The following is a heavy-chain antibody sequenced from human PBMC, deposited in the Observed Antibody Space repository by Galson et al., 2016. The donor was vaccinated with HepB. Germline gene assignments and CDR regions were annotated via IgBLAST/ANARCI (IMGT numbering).Heavy chain of an antibody. CDR1: GDSLTNNNW. V-gene: IGHV4-4*02. Sequence: ETLSLTCAVSGDSLTNNNWWTWVRQPPGKGLEWIGSIYYGGSTYYNPSLQSRVTISVDTSKNQFSLRLSAVTAADTAVYYCATPGGMVTPYWGQGTLVTVSS. D-gene: IGHD5-18*01. CDR3: ATPGGMVTPY. J-gene: IGHJ4*02. CDR2: IYYGGST.